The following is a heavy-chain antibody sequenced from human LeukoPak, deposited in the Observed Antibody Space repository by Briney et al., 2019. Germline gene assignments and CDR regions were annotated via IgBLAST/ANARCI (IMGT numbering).Heavy chain of an antibody. Sequence: ASVKVSCKASGYTFTGYYMHWVRQAPGQGLEWMGWINPNSGGTNYAQKSRGWVTMTRDTSISTAYMELSRLRSDDTAVYYCARAGVGTTGTTDLFYYYYGMDVWGKGTTVTVSS. CDR2: INPNSGGT. J-gene: IGHJ6*04. D-gene: IGHD1-1*01. CDR3: ARAGVGTTGTTDLFYYYYGMDV. V-gene: IGHV1-2*04. CDR1: GYTFTGYY.